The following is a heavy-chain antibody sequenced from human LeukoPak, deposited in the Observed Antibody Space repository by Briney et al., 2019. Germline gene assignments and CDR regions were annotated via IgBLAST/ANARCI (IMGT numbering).Heavy chain of an antibody. V-gene: IGHV3-7*01. CDR2: IKQDGSEK. CDR1: GFTFSSYW. D-gene: IGHD3-22*01. J-gene: IGHJ4*02. CDR3: AKSSGYYEGVYYFDY. Sequence: GGSLRLFCAASGFTFSSYWMSWVRQAPGKGLEGVANIKQDGSEKYYVDSVKGRFTISRDNAKNSLYLQMNSLRAEDTAVYYCAKSSGYYEGVYYFDYWGQGTLVTVSS.